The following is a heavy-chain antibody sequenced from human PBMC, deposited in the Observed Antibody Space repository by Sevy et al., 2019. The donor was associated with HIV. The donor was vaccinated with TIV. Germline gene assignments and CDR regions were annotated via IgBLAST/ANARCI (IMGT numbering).Heavy chain of an antibody. Sequence: GGSLRLSCTASGFTFGDYCMSWVRQAPGKGLEWVAFLKSDVYGGTVDHAASVRGRFVISRADSKTIAYLQMNDLKTEYTGVYYCTRWKAAQSIFDYWGQGALVTVSS. J-gene: IGHJ4*02. D-gene: IGHD6-13*01. CDR3: TRWKAAQSIFDY. CDR1: GFTFGDYC. V-gene: IGHV3-49*04. CDR2: LKSDVYGGTV.